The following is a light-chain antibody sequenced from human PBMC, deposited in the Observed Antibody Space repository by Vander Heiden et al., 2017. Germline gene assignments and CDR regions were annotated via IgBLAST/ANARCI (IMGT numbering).Light chain of an antibody. V-gene: IGKV1-39*01. CDR2: AAS. CDR3: QQSYSTPAA. J-gene: IGKJ3*01. Sequence: DIQMTDSPSSLSASVGDRVTITCRASQSISSYLNWYQQKPGTAPKLLIYAASSLQSGVPSSVSGSGSGTDFTLTISSLQPEDSATYYCQQSYSTPAAFGPGTKVDIK. CDR1: QSISSY.